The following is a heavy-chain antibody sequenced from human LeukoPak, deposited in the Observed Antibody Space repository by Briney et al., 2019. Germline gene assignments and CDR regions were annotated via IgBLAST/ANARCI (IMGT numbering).Heavy chain of an antibody. D-gene: IGHD4-17*01. V-gene: IGHV1-18*01. CDR3: ARDGGQTTVTTRYYYYYGMDA. J-gene: IGHJ6*02. CDR2: ISAYNGNT. CDR1: GYTFTSYG. Sequence: ASVKVSCKASGYTFTSYGISWVRQAPGQGLEWMGWISAYNGNTNYAQKLQGRVTMTTDTSTSTAYMELRSLRSDDTAVYYCARDGGQTTVTTRYYYYYGMDAWGQGTTVTVSS.